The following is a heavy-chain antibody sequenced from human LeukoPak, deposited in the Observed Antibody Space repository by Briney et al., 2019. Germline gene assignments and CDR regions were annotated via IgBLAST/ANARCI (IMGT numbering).Heavy chain of an antibody. V-gene: IGHV4-61*01. CDR2: IYYSGST. J-gene: IGHJ4*02. CDR1: GGSVSSGSYY. CDR3: ATYAVWGSYFDY. D-gene: IGHD3-16*01. Sequence: SETLSLTCTVSGGSVSSGSYYWSWIRQPPGKGLEWIGYIYYSGSTNYNPSLKSRVTISVDTSKNQFSLKLSSVTAADTAVYYCATYAVWGSYFDYWGQGTLVTVSS.